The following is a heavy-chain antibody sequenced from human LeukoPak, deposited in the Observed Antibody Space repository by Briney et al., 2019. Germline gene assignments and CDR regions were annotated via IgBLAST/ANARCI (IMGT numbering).Heavy chain of an antibody. V-gene: IGHV3-30-3*01. Sequence: PGGSLRLSCAASGFTFSSYAMHWVRQAPGKGLEWVAVISYDGSNKYYADSVKGRFTISRDNSKNTLYLQMNSLRAEDTAVYYCARGRSRLGPFIYYGMDVWGQGTTVTVSS. CDR2: ISYDGSNK. J-gene: IGHJ6*02. D-gene: IGHD1-26*01. CDR1: GFTFSSYA. CDR3: ARGRSRLGPFIYYGMDV.